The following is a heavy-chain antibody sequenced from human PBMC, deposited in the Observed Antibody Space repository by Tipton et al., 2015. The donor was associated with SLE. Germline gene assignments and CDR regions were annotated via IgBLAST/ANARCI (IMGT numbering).Heavy chain of an antibody. CDR1: GFTFSSYA. Sequence: SLRLSCAASGFTFSSYAMSWVRQAPGKGLEWVSAISGSGGSTYYADSVKGRFTISRDNSKNTLYLQMNSLRAEDTAVYYCARGIRGSSWYDYWGQGTLVTVSS. V-gene: IGHV3-23*01. D-gene: IGHD6-13*01. CDR2: ISGSGGST. CDR3: ARGIRGSSWYDY. J-gene: IGHJ4*02.